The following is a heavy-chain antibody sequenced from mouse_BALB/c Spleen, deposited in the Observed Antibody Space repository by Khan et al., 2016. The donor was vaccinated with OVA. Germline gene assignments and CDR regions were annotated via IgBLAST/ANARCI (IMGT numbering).Heavy chain of an antibody. CDR2: ISYSGST. Sequence: EVQLQESGPSLVKPSQTLSLTCSVTGDSITSGYWNWIRKFPGNKLEYMGYISYSGSTYYNPSLKSRISITRDTSKNQYYLQLNSVTTEDTATDYCARYDYDYDGACAYWGQGTLVTVSA. CDR1: GDSITSGY. J-gene: IGHJ3*01. CDR3: ARYDYDYDGACAY. V-gene: IGHV3-8*02. D-gene: IGHD2-4*01.